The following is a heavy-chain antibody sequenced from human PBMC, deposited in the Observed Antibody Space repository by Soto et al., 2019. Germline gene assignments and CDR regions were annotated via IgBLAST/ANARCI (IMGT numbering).Heavy chain of an antibody. CDR2: IYTGGST. CDR3: ARAYGGNPALFDP. V-gene: IGHV3-53*01. D-gene: IGHD4-17*01. Sequence: EVQLVESGGGLIQPGGSLRLSCAASGFTVSSDYMSWVRQAPGKGLEWVSVIYTGGSTYYADSVKGRFTFSRDNSKNTLYLQMNSLIAEDTAVYYCARAYGGNPALFDPWGQGTLVTVSS. CDR1: GFTVSSDY. J-gene: IGHJ5*02.